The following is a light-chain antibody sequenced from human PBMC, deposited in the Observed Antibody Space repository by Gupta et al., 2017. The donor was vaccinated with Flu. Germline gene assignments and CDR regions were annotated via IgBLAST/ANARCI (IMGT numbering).Light chain of an antibody. CDR1: QSIDNW. J-gene: IGKJ4*01. V-gene: IGKV1-5*03. CDR3: QQDKDYPLT. Sequence: DFQMTQSPSTLSASVGDRVTITCRASQSIDNWLAWYQQKPGKAPNFLIYGASSLKSGVPSRFSGSGSGTEFTLTISSLQPDEFATYYCQQDKDYPLTFGGGTKVEIK. CDR2: GAS.